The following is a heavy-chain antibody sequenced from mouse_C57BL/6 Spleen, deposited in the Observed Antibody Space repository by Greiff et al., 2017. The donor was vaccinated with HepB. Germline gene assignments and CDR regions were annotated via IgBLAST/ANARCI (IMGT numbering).Heavy chain of an antibody. V-gene: IGHV1-72*01. D-gene: IGHD2-2*01. CDR3: ARAGYDRARFAY. Sequence: VQLQQPGAELVKPGASVKLSCKASGYTFTSYWMHWVKQRPGRGLEWIGRIDPNSGGTKYNEKFKSKATLTVDKPSSTAYMQLSSLTSVDSAVYYCARAGYDRARFAYWGQGTLVTVSA. CDR1: GYTFTSYW. CDR2: IDPNSGGT. J-gene: IGHJ3*01.